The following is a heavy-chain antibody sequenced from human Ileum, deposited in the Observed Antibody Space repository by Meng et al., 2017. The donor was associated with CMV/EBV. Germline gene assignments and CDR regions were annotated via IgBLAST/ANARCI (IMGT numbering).Heavy chain of an antibody. J-gene: IGHJ4*02. D-gene: IGHD3-10*01. V-gene: IGHV3-21*01. CDR3: ARDYYGSGSYYNE. Sequence: GESLKISCAASGFTFSSYSMNWVRQAPGKGLEWVSSISSSSSYIYYADSVKGRFTISRDNAKNSLYLQMNSLRAEETAVYYCARDYYGSGSYYNEWGQGTLVTVSS. CDR2: ISSSSSYI. CDR1: GFTFSSYS.